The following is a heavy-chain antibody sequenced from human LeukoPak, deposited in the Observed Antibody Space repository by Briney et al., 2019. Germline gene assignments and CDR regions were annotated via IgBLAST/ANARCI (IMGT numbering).Heavy chain of an antibody. CDR2: ISAYNGDT. J-gene: IGHJ6*02. CDR1: GYTFTSYG. Sequence: GASVKVSCKASGYTFTSYGISWVRQAPGQGLEWMGWISAYNGDTNYAQELQGRVTMTTDTSTSTAYMELRSLRSDDTAVYYCAKDRGMFRGVINYGMDVWGQGTMVTVSS. CDR3: AKDRGMFRGVINYGMDV. D-gene: IGHD3-10*01. V-gene: IGHV1-18*01.